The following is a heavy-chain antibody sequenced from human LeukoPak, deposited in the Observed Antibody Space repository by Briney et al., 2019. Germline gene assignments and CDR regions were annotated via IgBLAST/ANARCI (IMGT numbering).Heavy chain of an antibody. CDR2: MNPNSGNT. J-gene: IGHJ6*02. Sequence: ASVKVSCKASGYTFTSYDINWVRQATGQGLEWMGWMNPNSGNTGYAQKFQGRVTMTRNTSISTAYMELSSLRSEDTAVYYCARGNSYRYYYYYYGMDVWGQRTTVTVSS. CDR1: GYTFTSYD. V-gene: IGHV1-8*01. D-gene: IGHD5-18*01. CDR3: ARGNSYRYYYYYYGMDV.